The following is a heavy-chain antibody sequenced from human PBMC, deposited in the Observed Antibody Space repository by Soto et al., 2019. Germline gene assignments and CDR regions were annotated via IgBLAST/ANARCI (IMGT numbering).Heavy chain of an antibody. CDR1: GVMFSGHW. Sequence: EVQLVESGGGLVQPGGSLRLSCAASGVMFSGHWMSWVRQAPGTGLQWVAKIKQDGSEKYYVDSVRGRCTISRDSATSTLFLQMNRLIADETAEYFCARWGYVTGRYHYDYWGRVTLVTVSS. CDR3: ARWGYVTGRYHYDY. D-gene: IGHD6-19*01. CDR2: IKQDGSEK. V-gene: IGHV3-7*01. J-gene: IGHJ4*02.